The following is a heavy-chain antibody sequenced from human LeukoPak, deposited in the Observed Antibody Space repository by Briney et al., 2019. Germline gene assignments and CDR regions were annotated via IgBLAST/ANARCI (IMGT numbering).Heavy chain of an antibody. Sequence: GGSLRLSCAASGFTFSSYSMNWVRQAPGKGLEWVSYISSSSSTIYYADSVKGRFTISRDNAKNSLYLQMNRLRDEDTAVYYCTRHFLYDILTGYYYGMDVWGQGTTVTVSS. CDR3: TRHFLYDILTGYYYGMDV. J-gene: IGHJ6*02. D-gene: IGHD3-9*01. CDR2: ISSSSSTI. CDR1: GFTFSSYS. V-gene: IGHV3-48*02.